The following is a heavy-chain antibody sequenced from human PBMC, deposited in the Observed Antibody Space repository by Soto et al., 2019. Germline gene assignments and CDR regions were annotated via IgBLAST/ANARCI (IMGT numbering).Heavy chain of an antibody. Sequence: PGGSLRLSCAASGFTFSSYSMNWVRQAPGKGLEWVSSISSSSSYIYYADSMKGRFTISRDNAKNSLYLQMNSLRAEDTAVYYCARLQSSGVGAKYYFDYWGQGTLVTVSS. D-gene: IGHD1-26*01. CDR1: GFTFSSYS. CDR2: ISSSSSYI. V-gene: IGHV3-21*01. CDR3: ARLQSSGVGAKYYFDY. J-gene: IGHJ4*02.